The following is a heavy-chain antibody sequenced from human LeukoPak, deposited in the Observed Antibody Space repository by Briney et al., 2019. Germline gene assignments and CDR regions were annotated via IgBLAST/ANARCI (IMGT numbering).Heavy chain of an antibody. J-gene: IGHJ4*02. CDR1: GFTFSTYT. Sequence: GGSLRLSCAASGFTFSTYTLSWVRQAPGKGLEWVSAVNGGGNTWYAGSVKGRFTISRDNSKNTLYLQMNSLRAEDTAVYYCAREGGSYSNYEIDYWGQGTLVTVSS. D-gene: IGHD4-11*01. CDR2: VNGGGNT. CDR3: AREGGSYSNYEIDY. V-gene: IGHV3-23*01.